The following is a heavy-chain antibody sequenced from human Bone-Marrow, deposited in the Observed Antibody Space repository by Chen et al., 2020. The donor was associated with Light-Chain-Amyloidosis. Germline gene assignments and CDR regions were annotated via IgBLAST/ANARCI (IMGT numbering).Heavy chain of an antibody. V-gene: IGHV3-30*04. Sequence: QVQLVESGGGVVRPGRSLRLSWAASGFIFSKYAIHWVRQAPGKGLEWVAVISSDGNNKYYAVSVRGRFTISRDNSKNTVSLQMNSLTTEDTAVYYCVKEGVVVRGVIWSHFDYWGQGTQVTVSS. CDR2: ISSDGNNK. CDR3: VKEGVVVRGVIWSHFDY. D-gene: IGHD3-10*01. CDR1: GFIFSKYA. J-gene: IGHJ4*02.